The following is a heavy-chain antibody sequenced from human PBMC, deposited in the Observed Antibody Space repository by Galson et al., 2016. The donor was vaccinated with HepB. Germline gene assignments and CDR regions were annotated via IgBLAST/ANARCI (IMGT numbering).Heavy chain of an antibody. D-gene: IGHD3-22*01. CDR1: GGAISSYY. V-gene: IGHV4-59*01. J-gene: IGHJ4*02. CDR3: ARSSGLVY. CDR2: IFYSGST. Sequence: LSLTCTVSGGAISSYYWSWIRQPPGKGLEWIGYIFYSGSTNYNPSLKSRVTISVDTSKNQFSLKLRSVTAADTAVYYCARSSGLVYWGQGILVTVSS.